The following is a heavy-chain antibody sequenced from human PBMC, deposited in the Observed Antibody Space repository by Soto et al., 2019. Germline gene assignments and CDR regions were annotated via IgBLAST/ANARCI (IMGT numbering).Heavy chain of an antibody. J-gene: IGHJ6*02. CDR3: AREYPLGSGSYYRGFVYYGMDV. V-gene: IGHV1-69*06. CDR1: GGTFSSYA. D-gene: IGHD3-10*01. Sequence: QVQLVQSGAEVKKPGSSVKVSCKASGGTFSSYAISWVRQAPGQGLEWMGGIIPIFGTANYAQKFQGRVTITADKSTSTAYMELSSLRSEDTAVYYCAREYPLGSGSYYRGFVYYGMDVWGQGTTVTVSS. CDR2: IIPIFGTA.